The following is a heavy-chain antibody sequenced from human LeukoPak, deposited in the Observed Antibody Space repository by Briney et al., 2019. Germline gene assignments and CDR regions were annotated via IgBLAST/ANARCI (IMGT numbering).Heavy chain of an antibody. CDR3: ARGLDYYDSSGPYYFDY. CDR1: GGSISSGGYY. V-gene: IGHV4-31*03. CDR2: IYYSGST. D-gene: IGHD3-22*01. J-gene: IGHJ4*02. Sequence: SETLSLTCTVSGGSISSGGYYWSWIRQHPGKGLEWIGCIYYSGSTYYNPSLKSRVTISVDTSKNQFSLKLSSVAAADTAVYYCARGLDYYDSSGPYYFDYWGQGTLVTVSS.